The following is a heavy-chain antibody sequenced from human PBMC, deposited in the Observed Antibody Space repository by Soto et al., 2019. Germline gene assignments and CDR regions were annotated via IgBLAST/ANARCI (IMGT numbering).Heavy chain of an antibody. V-gene: IGHV4-59*01. J-gene: IGHJ6*02. CDR3: ARGEDAFFYYGLDV. CDR2: IYDTGISGYTPST. Sequence: SETLSLTCTVSGGSITSSYWSWIRRPPGKGLEWIAYIYDTGISGYTPSTSYNPSLKSRVTMSVDTSKSQFSLQLTPVTAADTAVYYCARGEDAFFYYGLDVWGQGITVTVSS. CDR1: GGSITSSY.